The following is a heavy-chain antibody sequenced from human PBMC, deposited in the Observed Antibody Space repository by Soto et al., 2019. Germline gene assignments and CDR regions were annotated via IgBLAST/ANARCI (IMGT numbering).Heavy chain of an antibody. CDR3: ARVAVSHATVTTFPDY. Sequence: QVQLVQSGAEVKKPGSSVTVSCKASGGTFSSYAVSWVRQAPGQGLELMGGIIPIFGTANYAQKFQGRVTMTADESTSTADMELSSLRSEDTAGYYCARVAVSHATVTTFPDYWGQGTLVTVSS. V-gene: IGHV1-69*01. J-gene: IGHJ4*02. D-gene: IGHD4-17*01. CDR2: IIPIFGTA. CDR1: GGTFSSYA.